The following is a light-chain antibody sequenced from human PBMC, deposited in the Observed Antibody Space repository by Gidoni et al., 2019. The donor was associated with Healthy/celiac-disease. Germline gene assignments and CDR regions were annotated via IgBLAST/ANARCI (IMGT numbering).Light chain of an antibody. J-gene: IGKJ3*01. CDR1: QSISSY. Sequence: DIQMTQSPSSLSASVGDRVTITCRASQSISSYLNWYQQKPGKAPKLLIYAASSLQSGVPSRFSGSGSGTDFTLTISSLQPEDFATYSCQQSYSTPPTFXPXTKVDIK. V-gene: IGKV1-39*01. CDR3: QQSYSTPPT. CDR2: AAS.